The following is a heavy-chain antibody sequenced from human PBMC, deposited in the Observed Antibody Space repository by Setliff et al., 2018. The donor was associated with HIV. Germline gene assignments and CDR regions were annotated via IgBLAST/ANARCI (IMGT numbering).Heavy chain of an antibody. V-gene: IGHV4-34*01. D-gene: IGHD2-2*01. CDR2: IYHSGIV. CDR1: GAPFNGYY. CDR3: ARVRLRVPPSIFDY. Sequence: SETLSLTCAVYGAPFNGYYWAWIRQSPAKGLEWIGEIYHSGIVNYNPSLQSRVTISTDTSKNQFSLRLSSVTVADTAVYYCARVRLRVPPSIFDYWGMGSLVTVPQ. J-gene: IGHJ4*02.